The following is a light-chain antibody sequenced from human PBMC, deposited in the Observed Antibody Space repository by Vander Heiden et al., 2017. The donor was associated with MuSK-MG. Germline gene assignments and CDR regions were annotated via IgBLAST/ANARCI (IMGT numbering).Light chain of an antibody. CDR3: QQYSSSPYT. CDR2: VAS. CDR1: QIIYNNY. J-gene: IGKJ2*01. Sequence: IVLTQSSGTLSWAPGERATLSCRASQIIYNNYLAWYQQKPGQAPRLLILVASSRATGIPDRFTGSGSGTDFSLTISRLEPEDFAVYYCQQYSSSPYTFGPGTRLEIK. V-gene: IGKV3-20*01.